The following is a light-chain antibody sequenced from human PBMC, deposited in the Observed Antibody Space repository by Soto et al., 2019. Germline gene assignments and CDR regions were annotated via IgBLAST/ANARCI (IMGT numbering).Light chain of an antibody. Sequence: QPVLTQPPSVSGAPGQIVTISCSGSGSNIGTYEVHWYQQLPGKAPKLLIQHNFNRPSGVPDRFSGSKSGTSASLAITGLLAEDEADYYCQSYDTFLSAVVFGGGTKLTVL. CDR2: HNF. V-gene: IGLV1-40*01. CDR1: GSNIGTYE. CDR3: QSYDTFLSAVV. J-gene: IGLJ2*01.